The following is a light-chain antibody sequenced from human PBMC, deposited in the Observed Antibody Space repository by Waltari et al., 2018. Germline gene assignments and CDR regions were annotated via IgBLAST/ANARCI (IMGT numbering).Light chain of an antibody. CDR2: TNN. Sequence: QSVLPQPPSASGTPGQRVTISCSGSSSNIGSNIVNWYQQLPGTAPKLLIYTNNERPAGVPDRFSGSKSGTSASLAISGLQSEDEADYHCAAWDDSLTAWVFGGGTKLTVL. CDR3: AAWDDSLTAWV. V-gene: IGLV1-44*01. CDR1: SSNIGSNI. J-gene: IGLJ3*02.